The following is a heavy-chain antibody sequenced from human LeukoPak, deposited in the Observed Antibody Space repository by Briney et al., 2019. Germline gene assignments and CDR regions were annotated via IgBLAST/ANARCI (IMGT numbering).Heavy chain of an antibody. J-gene: IGHJ4*02. V-gene: IGHV1-2*02. CDR1: RYTFTGYY. Sequence: ASVKVSCKASRYTFTGYYMHWVRQAPGQGLEWMGWINPNSGGTNYAQKFQGRVTMTRDTSISTAYMELSRLRSDDTAVYYCARGHEVVPAARFDYWGQGTLVTVSS. CDR3: ARGHEVVPAARFDY. CDR2: INPNSGGT. D-gene: IGHD2-2*01.